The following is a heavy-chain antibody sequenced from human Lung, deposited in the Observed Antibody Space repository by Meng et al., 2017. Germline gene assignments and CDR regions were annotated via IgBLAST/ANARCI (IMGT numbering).Heavy chain of an antibody. D-gene: IGHD3-10*01. CDR1: GGSISSGGYY. V-gene: IGHV4-31*03. CDR2: IYYSGST. J-gene: IGHJ2*01. Sequence: QVQLAESGPSLVKPSQTRSLPCTVSGGSISSGGYYWSWIRQHPGKGLEWIGYIYYSGSTYYNPSLKSRVTISVDTSKNQFSLKLSSVTAADTAVYYCAREPYYYGSGSYSSYWYFDLWGRGTLVTVSS. CDR3: AREPYYYGSGSYSSYWYFDL.